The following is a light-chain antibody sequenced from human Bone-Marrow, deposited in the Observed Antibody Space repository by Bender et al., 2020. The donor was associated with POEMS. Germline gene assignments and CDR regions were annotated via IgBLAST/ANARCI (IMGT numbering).Light chain of an antibody. CDR1: NLGEKY. Sequence: SFELTQPPSVSVAPGQTASISCSGINLGEKYASWYQQKPGQSPMLVIYQDNRRPSGIPERFSGSNSGTSATLTISGTQALDEADYYCQAWDGRNVVFGGGTKLTVL. V-gene: IGLV3-1*01. J-gene: IGLJ3*02. CDR3: QAWDGRNVV. CDR2: QDN.